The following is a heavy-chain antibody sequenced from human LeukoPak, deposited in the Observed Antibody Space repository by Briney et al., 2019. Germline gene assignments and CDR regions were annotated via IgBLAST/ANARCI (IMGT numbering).Heavy chain of an antibody. CDR1: GGSISSGGSS. CDR3: ARDVGGTKPS. D-gene: IGHD1-7*01. CDR2: IYHSGST. Sequence: SQTLSLTCAVSGGSISSGGSSWSWIRQPPGKGLEWIGYIYHSGSTYYNPSLKSRVTISVDRSKNQFSLKLSSVTAADTAVYYCARDVGGTKPSWGQGTLVTVSS. V-gene: IGHV4-30-2*01. J-gene: IGHJ5*02.